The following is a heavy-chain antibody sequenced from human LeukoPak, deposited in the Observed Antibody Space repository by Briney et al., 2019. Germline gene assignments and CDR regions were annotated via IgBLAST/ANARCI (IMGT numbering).Heavy chain of an antibody. V-gene: IGHV4-39*07. CDR3: AREKGRLVLDY. D-gene: IGHD6-19*01. Sequence: KPSETLSLTCTVSGVFISSSSYYWGWIRQPPGNGLEWIGSIYYSGSTYYNPSLKSRVTISVDTSKNQFSLKLSSVTAADTAVYYCAREKGRLVLDYWGQGTLVTVSS. CDR2: IYYSGST. J-gene: IGHJ4*02. CDR1: GVFISSSSYY.